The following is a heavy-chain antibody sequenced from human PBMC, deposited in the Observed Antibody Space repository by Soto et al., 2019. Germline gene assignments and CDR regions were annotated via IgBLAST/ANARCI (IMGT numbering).Heavy chain of an antibody. Sequence: GASVKVSCKASGYTFTRYGIGWARQAPGQGLEWMGWINTYNGNTNYAQNVQGRATLTTDTSTSTAYMELRSLRSNDTAIYYCAMVDVYVTPSPQDVWGQGTTVTVS. CDR3: AMVDVYVTPSPQDV. CDR2: INTYNGNT. CDR1: GYTFTRYG. J-gene: IGHJ6*02. V-gene: IGHV1-18*01. D-gene: IGHD3-16*01.